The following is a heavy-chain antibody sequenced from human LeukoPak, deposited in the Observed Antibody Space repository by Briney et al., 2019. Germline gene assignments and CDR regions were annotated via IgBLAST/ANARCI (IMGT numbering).Heavy chain of an antibody. Sequence: GSLRLSCAASGFTFDDYGMSWIRQPPGKGLEWIGYIYYSGSTNYNPSLKSRVTISVDTSKNQFSLKLSSVTAADTAVYYCAVTSMIRGVIGRYFDYWGQGTLVTVSS. J-gene: IGHJ4*02. D-gene: IGHD3-10*01. V-gene: IGHV4-59*12. CDR1: GFTFDDYG. CDR2: IYYSGST. CDR3: AVTSMIRGVIGRYFDY.